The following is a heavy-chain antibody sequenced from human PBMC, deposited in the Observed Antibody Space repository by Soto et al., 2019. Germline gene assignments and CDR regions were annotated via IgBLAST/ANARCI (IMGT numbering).Heavy chain of an antibody. V-gene: IGHV1-69*13. CDR2: IIPIFGTA. D-gene: IGHD5-18*01. Sequence: SVKVSCKASGGTFSSYAISWVRQAPGQGLEWMGGIIPIFGTANYAQKFQGRVTITADESTSTAYMELSSLRSEDTAVYYCARDSPYAGYSYGYRAFDIWRQRTMVTVSS. CDR1: GGTFSSYA. CDR3: ARDSPYAGYSYGYRAFDI. J-gene: IGHJ3*02.